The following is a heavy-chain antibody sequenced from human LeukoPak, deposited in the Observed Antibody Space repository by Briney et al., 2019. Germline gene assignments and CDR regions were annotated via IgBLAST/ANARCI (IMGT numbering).Heavy chain of an antibody. CDR1: GDSISSYY. CDR2: IYYSGST. V-gene: IGHV4-59*01. J-gene: IGHJ4*02. D-gene: IGHD7-27*01. CDR3: EREGNGGFDY. Sequence: SETLSLTCTVSGDSISSYYWSWIRQPPGKGLEWIGYIYYSGSTNYNPSLKSRVTISVDTSKNQFSLKLSSVTAADTAVYYCEREGNGGFDYWGQGTLVTVSS.